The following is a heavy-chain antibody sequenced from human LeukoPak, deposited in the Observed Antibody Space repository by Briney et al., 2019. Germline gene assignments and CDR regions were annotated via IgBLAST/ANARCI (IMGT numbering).Heavy chain of an antibody. V-gene: IGHV1-69*04. D-gene: IGHD5-18*01. Sequence: SVKVSCKASGGTFSSYAISWVRQAPGQGLEWMGRIIPILGIANYAQKFQGRVTITADKSTSTAYMEPSSLRAEDTAVYYCAKIYSYDPRDGMDVWGQGITVTVSS. CDR2: IIPILGIA. CDR3: AKIYSYDPRDGMDV. CDR1: GGTFSSYA. J-gene: IGHJ6*02.